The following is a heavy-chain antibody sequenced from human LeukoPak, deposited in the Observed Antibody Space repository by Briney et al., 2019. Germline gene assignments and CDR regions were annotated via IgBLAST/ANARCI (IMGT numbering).Heavy chain of an antibody. Sequence: GGSLRLSCAASGVTFSSYDMNWVRQAPGKGLEWVSYISSSSSGRYYADSVKGRFTISRDNSKNTLYLQMNSLRAEDTAVYYCTTYGSGRKFDYWGQGILVTVSS. CDR2: ISSSSSGR. CDR1: GVTFSSYD. D-gene: IGHD3-10*01. J-gene: IGHJ4*02. V-gene: IGHV3-48*01. CDR3: TTYGSGRKFDY.